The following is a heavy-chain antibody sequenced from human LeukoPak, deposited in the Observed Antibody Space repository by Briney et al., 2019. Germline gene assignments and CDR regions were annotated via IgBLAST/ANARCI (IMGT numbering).Heavy chain of an antibody. D-gene: IGHD6-19*01. CDR3: AREVSGSGWYLDY. Sequence: SETLSLTCAVSGGSISSSNWWSWVRQPPGKGLEWIGEIYHSGSTNYNPSLKSRVTISVDTSKNQFSLKLNSVTAADTAVYYCAREVSGSGWYLDYWGQGNLVTVSS. J-gene: IGHJ4*02. CDR1: GGSISSSNW. CDR2: IYHSGST. V-gene: IGHV4-4*02.